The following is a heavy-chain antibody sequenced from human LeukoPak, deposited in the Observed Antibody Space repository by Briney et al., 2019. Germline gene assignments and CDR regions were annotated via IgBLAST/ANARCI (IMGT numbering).Heavy chain of an antibody. J-gene: IGHJ4*02. CDR2: ISGSGGTT. D-gene: IGHD3-22*01. Sequence: GWSLRLSCAASGFTFSSYAMSWVRQAPGKGLEGVSAISGSGGTTYYADSVKGRFTISRDNSKNTLYLQMNSLRAEDTAVYYCAKERGIFYYDSSGYYGPFDYWGQGTLVTVSS. V-gene: IGHV3-23*01. CDR1: GFTFSSYA. CDR3: AKERGIFYYDSSGYYGPFDY.